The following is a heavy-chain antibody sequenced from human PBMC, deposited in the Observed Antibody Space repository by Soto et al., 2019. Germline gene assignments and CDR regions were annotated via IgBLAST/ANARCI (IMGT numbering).Heavy chain of an antibody. Sequence: LRLSCAASGFTFSSYGMHWVRQPPGKGLEWVALISYDGSDKYYADSVKGRFTISRDNSKNTLYLQMNSLRAEDTAVFYCARSPRPQWLVRGIDHYYGMDVWGQGTTVTVSS. CDR3: ARSPRPQWLVRGIDHYYGMDV. D-gene: IGHD6-19*01. V-gene: IGHV3-30*03. CDR1: GFTFSSYG. J-gene: IGHJ6*02. CDR2: ISYDGSDK.